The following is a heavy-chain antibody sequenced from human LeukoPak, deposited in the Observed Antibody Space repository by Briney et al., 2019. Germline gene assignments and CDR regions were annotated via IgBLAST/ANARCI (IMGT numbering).Heavy chain of an antibody. CDR2: ISYDGINE. V-gene: IGHV3-30-3*02. CDR1: GFTFSTYA. J-gene: IGHJ4*02. Sequence: GGSLRLSCAASGFTFSTYAMHWVRQAPGKGLEWVALISYDGINEDYADSVKGRFTISRDNSKNTLSLQMNSLRDEDTAVYYCAKLRGSGTYYSHFDYWGQGTLVTVSS. D-gene: IGHD3-10*01. CDR3: AKLRGSGTYYSHFDY.